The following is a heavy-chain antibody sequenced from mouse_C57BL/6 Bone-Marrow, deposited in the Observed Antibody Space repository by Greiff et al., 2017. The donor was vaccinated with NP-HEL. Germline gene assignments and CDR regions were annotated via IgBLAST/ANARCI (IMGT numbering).Heavy chain of an antibody. CDR3: ARDYGKDY. D-gene: IGHD2-1*01. Sequence: VQLQQSGAELVKPGASVKISCKASGYAFSSHWMNWVKQRPGKGLEWIGQIYPGDGDTNYNGKFKGKATLTADKSSSTAYMQLSSLTSEDSAVYFCARDYGKDYWGQGTTLTVSS. J-gene: IGHJ2*01. CDR2: IYPGDGDT. V-gene: IGHV1-80*01. CDR1: GYAFSSHW.